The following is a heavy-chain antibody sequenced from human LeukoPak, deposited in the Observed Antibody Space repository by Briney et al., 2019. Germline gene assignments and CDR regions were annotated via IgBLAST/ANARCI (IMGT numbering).Heavy chain of an antibody. V-gene: IGHV3-33*06. D-gene: IGHD1-26*01. Sequence: PGRSLRLSCAASGFTFSSYGMHWVRQAPGKGLEWVAVIWYDGSNKYHAGSVKGRFTISRDNSKNTLYLQMNSLRAEDTAVYYCAKGVGGSYYHAFDIWGQGTMVTVSS. CDR1: GFTFSSYG. J-gene: IGHJ3*02. CDR3: AKGVGGSYYHAFDI. CDR2: IWYDGSNK.